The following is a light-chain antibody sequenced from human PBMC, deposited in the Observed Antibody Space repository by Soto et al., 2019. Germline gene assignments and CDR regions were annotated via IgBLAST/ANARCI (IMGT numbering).Light chain of an antibody. V-gene: IGLV1-51*01. CDR3: GAWDGSLGAVV. CDR2: DNN. CDR1: SSNIGNNY. Sequence: QSVLTQPPSVSAAPGQKVTISCSGSSSNIGNNYVFWYQQLQGRAPKLLIYDNNKRTSGIPDRFSGSKSGTSATLGITGLQTGDEADYYCGAWDGSLGAVVFGGGTKLTVL. J-gene: IGLJ2*01.